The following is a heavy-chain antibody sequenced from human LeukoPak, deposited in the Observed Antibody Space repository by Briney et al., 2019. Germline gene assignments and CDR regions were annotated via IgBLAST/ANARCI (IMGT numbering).Heavy chain of an antibody. Sequence: PGGSLRLSCTGSGFTFGDYAMTWVRQAPGKGLEWVSVIYSGGSTYYADSVKGRFTISRDNSKNTLYLQMNSLRAEDTAVYYCASGPARLLWFGGSDAFDIWGQGTMVTVSS. D-gene: IGHD3-10*01. CDR3: ASGPARLLWFGGSDAFDI. V-gene: IGHV3-66*01. J-gene: IGHJ3*02. CDR1: GFTFGDYA. CDR2: IYSGGST.